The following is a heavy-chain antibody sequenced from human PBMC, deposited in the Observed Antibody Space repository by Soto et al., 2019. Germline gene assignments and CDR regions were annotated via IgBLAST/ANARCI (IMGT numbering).Heavy chain of an antibody. CDR2: VKNKGKNYAT. Sequence: EMQLAESGGGLVQPGGSLKLSCAASGFTFSTSVVHWVRQAPGKGLEWVGHVKNKGKNYATAYSASVKGRFTISRDDSKKKTYLHLIRLKTDDTAVYYCARHLVPKLEPTPPYYNGLDVWGRGTTVVVSS. V-gene: IGHV3-73*02. J-gene: IGHJ6*02. CDR1: GFTFSTSV. CDR3: ARHLVPKLEPTPPYYNGLDV. D-gene: IGHD1-1*01.